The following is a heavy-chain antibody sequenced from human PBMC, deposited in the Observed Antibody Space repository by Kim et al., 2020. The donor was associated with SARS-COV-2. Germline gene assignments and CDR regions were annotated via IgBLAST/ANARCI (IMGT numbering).Heavy chain of an antibody. CDR1: GFTFSSYG. CDR3: ARAGYFDWLERHRYYYYGMDV. J-gene: IGHJ6*02. Sequence: GGSLRLSCAASGFTFSSYGMHWVRQAPGKGLEWVAVIWYDGSNKYYADSVKGRFTISRDNSKNTLYLQMNSLRAEDTAVYYCARAGYFDWLERHRYYYYGMDVWGQGTTVTVSS. CDR2: IWYDGSNK. V-gene: IGHV3-33*08. D-gene: IGHD3-9*01.